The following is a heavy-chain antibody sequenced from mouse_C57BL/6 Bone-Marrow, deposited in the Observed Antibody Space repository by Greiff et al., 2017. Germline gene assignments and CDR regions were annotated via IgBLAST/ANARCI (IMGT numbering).Heavy chain of an antibody. V-gene: IGHV3-1*01. Sequence: EVKLEESGPGMVKPSQSLSLTCTVTGYSITSGYDWHWIRHFPGNKLEWMGYISYSGSTNYNPSLKSRISITHDTSKNHFFLKLNSVTTEDTATYYCARGHGSSYTWFAYWGQGTLVTVSA. CDR3: ARGHGSSYTWFAY. J-gene: IGHJ3*01. CDR2: ISYSGST. D-gene: IGHD1-1*01. CDR1: GYSITSGYD.